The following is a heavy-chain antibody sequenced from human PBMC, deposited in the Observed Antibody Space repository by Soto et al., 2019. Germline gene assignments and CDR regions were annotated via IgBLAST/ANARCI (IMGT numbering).Heavy chain of an antibody. J-gene: IGHJ3*02. CDR1: GASISSSY. V-gene: IGHV4-59*01. CDR2: VYYSGST. Sequence: LSLTCTVSGASISSSYWSWIRQSPGKGLEWIGYVYYSGSTNYNPSLKSRVTISVDTSKNQFSLKLSSVTAADTAVCYCARGYYDSSGQSNTFDIWGQGTMVTVSS. D-gene: IGHD3-22*01. CDR3: ARGYYDSSGQSNTFDI.